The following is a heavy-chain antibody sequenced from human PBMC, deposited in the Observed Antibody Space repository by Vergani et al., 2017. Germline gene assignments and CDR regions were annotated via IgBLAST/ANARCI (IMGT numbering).Heavy chain of an antibody. J-gene: IGHJ4*02. CDR1: GGTFSSNS. D-gene: IGHD3-22*01. CDR2: INPSGGST. CDR3: TRGWYYDSIAYWAY. Sequence: QGQLAQSGAEVKKPGSSVKVSCKASGGTFSSNSISCVRQAPGQGLEWMGIINPSGGSTSYAQKFQGRVTMTRDTSTSTVYMELSSLRSEDTAVYYCTRGWYYDSIAYWAYWGQGTLVTVSS. V-gene: IGHV1-46*03.